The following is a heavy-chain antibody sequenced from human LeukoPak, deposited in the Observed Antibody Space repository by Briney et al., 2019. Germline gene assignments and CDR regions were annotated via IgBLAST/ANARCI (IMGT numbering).Heavy chain of an antibody. CDR2: ISAYNGNT. CDR3: ARDRAYGALSWGNWFDP. D-gene: IGHD4-17*01. Sequence: ASVKVSCKASGYTFTSYGISWVRQAPGQGLEWMGWISAYNGNTNYAQKLQGRVTMTTDTSTSTAHMELRSLRSDDTAVYYCARDRAYGALSWGNWFDPWGQGTLVTVSS. V-gene: IGHV1-18*01. J-gene: IGHJ5*02. CDR1: GYTFTSYG.